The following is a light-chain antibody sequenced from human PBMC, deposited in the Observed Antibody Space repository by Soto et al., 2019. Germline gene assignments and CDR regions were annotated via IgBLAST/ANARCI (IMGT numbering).Light chain of an antibody. J-gene: IGLJ1*01. V-gene: IGLV2-14*01. Sequence: QSALTQPASVSGSPGQSITISCTGTSSDVGGYNFVSWYQQHPGKAPKLVIFEVSNRPSGVSHRFSGSKSGNTASLTISGLQAEDEADYYCSSYTSSGTFVFGTGTKLTVL. CDR1: SSDVGGYNF. CDR3: SSYTSSGTFV. CDR2: EVS.